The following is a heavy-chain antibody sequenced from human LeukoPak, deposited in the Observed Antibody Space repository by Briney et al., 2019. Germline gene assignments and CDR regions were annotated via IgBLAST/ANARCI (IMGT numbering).Heavy chain of an antibody. Sequence: SGTLSLTCAVYGGAFSGYYWSWIRQPPGKGLEWVGESNHSGSTNYTPSLKSRVTISLDTSKSQFSLKLSSVTAADTAVYYWARGSRYFGSGSYYYYHGIDVWGQGTTVTVSS. CDR3: ARGSRYFGSGSYYYYHGIDV. J-gene: IGHJ6*02. CDR1: GGAFSGYY. D-gene: IGHD3-10*01. CDR2: SNHSGST. V-gene: IGHV4-34*01.